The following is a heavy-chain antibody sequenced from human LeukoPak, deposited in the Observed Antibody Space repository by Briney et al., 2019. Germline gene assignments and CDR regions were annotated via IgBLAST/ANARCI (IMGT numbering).Heavy chain of an antibody. CDR2: IYYSGST. Sequence: SETLSLTCTVSGGSISSGDYYWSWIRQPPGTGLEWIGYIYYSGSTYYNPSLKSRVTISVDTSKNQFSLKLSSVTAADTAVYYCARETYYYDSSGYLAYYFDYWGQGTLVTVSS. V-gene: IGHV4-30-4*01. D-gene: IGHD3-22*01. CDR3: ARETYYYDSSGYLAYYFDY. CDR1: GGSISSGDYY. J-gene: IGHJ4*02.